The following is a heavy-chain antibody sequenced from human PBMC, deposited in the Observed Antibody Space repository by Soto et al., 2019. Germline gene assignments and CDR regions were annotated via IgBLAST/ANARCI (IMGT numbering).Heavy chain of an antibody. CDR3: ARDEGTTDSGCDLPYY. CDR2: IIPILGIA. D-gene: IGHD5-12*01. Sequence: QVQLVQSGAEVKKPGSSVKVSCKASGGTFSSYTISWLRQAPGQGLEWMGRIIPILGIANYAQKFQGRVTITAEKSTRTAYMELSRLRSEDTAVYYCARDEGTTDSGCDLPYYWGQGTLVTVSS. CDR1: GGTFSSYT. J-gene: IGHJ4*02. V-gene: IGHV1-69*08.